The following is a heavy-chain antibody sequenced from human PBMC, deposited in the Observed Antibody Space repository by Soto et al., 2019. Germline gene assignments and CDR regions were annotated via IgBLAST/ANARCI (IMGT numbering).Heavy chain of an antibody. Sequence: QAQLVQSGAEVKKSGASVRVSCKASGYTLTNYGVTWVRQAPGQGLEWLGRVTPYKADTNSAQNLQGRVTMATDTSTNTAYLELRSLRSDETAVYFWATDGPSNSGNLYAFDIWGQGTMVTVSA. CDR1: GYTLTNYG. CDR2: VTPYKADT. D-gene: IGHD5-12*01. V-gene: IGHV1-18*04. J-gene: IGHJ3*02. CDR3: ATDGPSNSGNLYAFDI.